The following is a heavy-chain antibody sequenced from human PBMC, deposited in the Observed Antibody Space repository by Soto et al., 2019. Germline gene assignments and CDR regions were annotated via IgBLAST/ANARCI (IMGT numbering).Heavy chain of an antibody. CDR3: ARQSPTPGYYYFSYGMDV. D-gene: IGHD4-17*01. J-gene: IGHJ6*02. CDR1: GYRFTSYW. CDR2: IYPGDSDT. V-gene: IGHV5-51*01. Sequence: PGESLKISCRTSGYRFTSYWIAWVRQMPGKGLEWMGIIYPGDSDTRYSPSFQGQVTISADKSISTASLQWSSLKASDTAVYYCARQSPTPGYYYFSYGMDVWGQGTTVTVSS.